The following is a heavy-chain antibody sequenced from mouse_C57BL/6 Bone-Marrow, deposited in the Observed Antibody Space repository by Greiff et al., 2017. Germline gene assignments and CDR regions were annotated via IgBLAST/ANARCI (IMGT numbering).Heavy chain of an antibody. J-gene: IGHJ1*03. D-gene: IGHD2-12*01. CDR1: GFTFSDYG. CDR3: ARGKLPLYWYFDV. CDR2: ISSGSSTI. V-gene: IGHV5-17*01. Sequence: EVKLQESGGGLVKPGGSLKLSCAASGFTFSDYGMHWVRQAPEKGLEWVAYISSGSSTIYYADTVKGRFTISGDNAKNTLFLQMTSLRSEDTAMYYCARGKLPLYWYFDVWGTGTTVTVSS.